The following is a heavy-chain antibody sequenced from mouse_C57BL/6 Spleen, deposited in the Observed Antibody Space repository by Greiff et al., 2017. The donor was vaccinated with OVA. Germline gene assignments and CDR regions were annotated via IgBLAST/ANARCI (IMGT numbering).Heavy chain of an antibody. CDR3: TGLFILGY. J-gene: IGHJ2*01. Sequence: EVQRVESGGGLVQPGGSMKLSCVASGFTFSNYWMNWVRQSPEKGLEWVAQIRLKSDNYATHYAESVKGRFTISRDDSKSSVYLQMNNLRAEDTGIYYCTGLFILGYWGQGTTLTVSS. CDR2: IRLKSDNYAT. CDR1: GFTFSNYW. V-gene: IGHV6-3*01. D-gene: IGHD1-1*01.